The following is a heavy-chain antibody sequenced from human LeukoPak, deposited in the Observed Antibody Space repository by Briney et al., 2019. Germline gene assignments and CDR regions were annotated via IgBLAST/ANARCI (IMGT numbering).Heavy chain of an antibody. D-gene: IGHD2/OR15-2a*01. CDR3: ARGPSSDTFDI. V-gene: IGHV4-39*07. CDR1: GGSISSSSYY. CDR2: IYYSGNT. Sequence: SETLSLTCTVSGGSISSSSYYWGWIRQPPGKGLEWIGSIYYSGNTYYNPSLKSRVTISVDTSKNQFSLKLSSVTAADTAVYYCARGPSSDTFDIWGQGTMVTVSS. J-gene: IGHJ3*02.